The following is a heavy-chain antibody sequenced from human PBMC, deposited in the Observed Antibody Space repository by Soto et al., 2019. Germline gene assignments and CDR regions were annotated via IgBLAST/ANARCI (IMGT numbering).Heavy chain of an antibody. V-gene: IGHV4-39*01. J-gene: IGHJ6*02. D-gene: IGHD2-8*01. CDR1: GGSISSSSYY. CDR2: IYYSGST. CDR3: ARTHGRSMLYYYYGMDV. Sequence: SETLSLTCTVSGGSISSSSYYWAWIRQPPGKGLEWIGSIYYSGSTYYNPSLKSRVTISVDTPKNQFSLKLSSVTAADTAVYYCARTHGRSMLYYYYGMDVWGQGTTVTVSS.